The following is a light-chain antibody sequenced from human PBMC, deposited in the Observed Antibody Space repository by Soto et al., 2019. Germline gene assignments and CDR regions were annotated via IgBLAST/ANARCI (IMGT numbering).Light chain of an antibody. CDR2: EVS. Sequence: QSVLTQPPSASGSPGQSVAISCPGTRSDFGGYNYVSWYQQHPGKAPNLMIYEVSKRPSGVPDRFSGSKSGNTASLTVSGPQAEDEADYYCSSYAGSNNFEVFGTGTKVTVL. CDR1: RSDFGGYNY. V-gene: IGLV2-8*01. J-gene: IGLJ1*01. CDR3: SSYAGSNNFEV.